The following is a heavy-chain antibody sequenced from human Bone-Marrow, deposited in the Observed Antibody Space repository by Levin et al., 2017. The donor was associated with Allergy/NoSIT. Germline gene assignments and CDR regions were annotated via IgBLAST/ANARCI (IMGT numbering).Heavy chain of an antibody. V-gene: IGHV3-23*01. CDR2: ISGSGGST. CDR1: GFTFSSYA. CDR3: AKVSIAPLY. Sequence: GESLKISCAASGFTFSSYAMSWVRQAPGKGLEWVSAISGSGGSTYYADSVKGRFTISRDNSKNTLYLQMNSLRAEDTAVYYCAKVSIAPLYWGQGTLVTVSS. J-gene: IGHJ4*02. D-gene: IGHD6-13*01.